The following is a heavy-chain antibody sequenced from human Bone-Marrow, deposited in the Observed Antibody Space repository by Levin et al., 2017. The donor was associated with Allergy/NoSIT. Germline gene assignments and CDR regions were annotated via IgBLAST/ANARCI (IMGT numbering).Heavy chain of an antibody. CDR2: IKQDGTEK. D-gene: IGHD3-9*01. V-gene: IGHV3-7*01. CDR1: GFTFSNYW. J-gene: IGHJ4*02. Sequence: GESLKISCVASGFTFSNYWMNWVRQAPGKGLEWVANIKQDGTEKYYVDSVKGRFAISRDNAKNSLYLQMNSLRVEDTAVYYCGGATDWTFDYWGQGILVTVSA. CDR3: GGATDWTFDY.